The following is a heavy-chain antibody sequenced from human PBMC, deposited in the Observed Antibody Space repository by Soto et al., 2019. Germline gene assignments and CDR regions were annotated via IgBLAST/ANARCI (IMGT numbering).Heavy chain of an antibody. D-gene: IGHD4-4*01. CDR1: GFTFSSYA. CDR3: AKDSTTDYYYYYYMDV. V-gene: IGHV3-23*01. Sequence: EVQLLESGGGLVQPGGSLRLSCAASGFTFSSYAMSWVRQAPGKGLEWVSAISGSGGSKYYADSVKGRFTISRDNSKNTLYLQMNSLRAEDTAVYYCAKDSTTDYYYYYYMDVWGKGTTVTVSS. J-gene: IGHJ6*03. CDR2: ISGSGGSK.